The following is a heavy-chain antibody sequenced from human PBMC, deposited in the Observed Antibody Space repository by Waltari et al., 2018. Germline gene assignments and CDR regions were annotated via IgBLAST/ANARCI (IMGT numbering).Heavy chain of an antibody. J-gene: IGHJ4*02. D-gene: IGHD3-22*01. Sequence: EVQLVESGGGLVKPGGSLRLSCAASEFTFSIYSMNWVRQAPGKGLEWDSSISGNSNHIYYAYSVKGRFTISRDNAKNSLYLQMNSLRAEDTAVYYCARVLTSRSSGYSYYFDYWGQGTLVTVSS. CDR1: EFTFSIYS. CDR3: ARVLTSRSSGYSYYFDY. CDR2: ISGNSNHI. V-gene: IGHV3-21*01.